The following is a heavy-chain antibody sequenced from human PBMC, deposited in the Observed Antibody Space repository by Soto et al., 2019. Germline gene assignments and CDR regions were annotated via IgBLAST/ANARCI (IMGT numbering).Heavy chain of an antibody. CDR2: IKSDGSST. Sequence: GGSLRLSCAASGFTFSTYWMHWVRQAPGKGLVWVARIKSDGSSTTYADSVKGRFAVSRDNAKNMLYLQMNSLRAEDTAVYYCARDSMLRGRCSNWLDPCGQGTPVTV. D-gene: IGHD3-10*01. V-gene: IGHV3-74*01. CDR3: ARDSMLRGRCSNWLDP. CDR1: GFTFSTYW. J-gene: IGHJ5*02.